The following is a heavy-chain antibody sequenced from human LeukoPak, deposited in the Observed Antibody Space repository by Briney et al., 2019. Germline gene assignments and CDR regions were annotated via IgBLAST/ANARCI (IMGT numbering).Heavy chain of an antibody. CDR3: ARDRARYCSSNSCYIR. D-gene: IGHD2-2*02. J-gene: IGHJ4*02. V-gene: IGHV3-9*01. CDR1: GFTFDDYA. Sequence: GGSLRLSCAASGFTFDDYAMHWVRQAPGKGLEWVSGISWNSGSIGYADSVKGRFTISRDNAKNTLYLQMNSLRAEDTAVYYCARDRARYCSSNSCYIRWGQGTLVTVSS. CDR2: ISWNSGSI.